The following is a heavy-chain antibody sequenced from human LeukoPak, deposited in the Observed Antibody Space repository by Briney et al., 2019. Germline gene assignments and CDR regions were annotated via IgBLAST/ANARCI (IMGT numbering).Heavy chain of an antibody. J-gene: IGHJ5*02. V-gene: IGHV3-23*01. CDR1: GFTFSSYA. D-gene: IGHD3-10*01. CDR3: AKDLNVWFGELGPFDP. Sequence: GGSLRLSCAASGFTFSSYAMSWVRQAPGKGLEWVSAISGSGGSTYYADSVKGRFTISRDNSKNTLYLQMNSLRAEDTAVYYCAKDLNVWFGELGPFDPWGQGTLVTVSS. CDR2: ISGSGGST.